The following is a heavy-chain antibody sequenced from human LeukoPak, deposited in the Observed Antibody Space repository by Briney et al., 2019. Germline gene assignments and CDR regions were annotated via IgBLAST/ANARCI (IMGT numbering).Heavy chain of an antibody. CDR2: IYYSGST. J-gene: IGHJ4*02. CDR1: GGSISSGSYY. CDR3: ARAVVGGLGEFIFDY. D-gene: IGHD3-10*01. V-gene: IGHV4-61*01. Sequence: SETLSLTCTVSGGSISSGSYYWSWIRQPPGKGLEWIGYIYYSGSTNYNPSLKSRVTISVDTSKNQFSLKLSSVTAADTAVYYCARAVVGGLGEFIFDYWGQGTLVTVSS.